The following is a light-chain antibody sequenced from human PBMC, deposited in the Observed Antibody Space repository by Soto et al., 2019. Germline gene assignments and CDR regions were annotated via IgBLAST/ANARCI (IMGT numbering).Light chain of an antibody. V-gene: IGKV1-5*03. CDR3: QQYNSYSGT. CDR2: KAS. J-gene: IGKJ1*01. Sequence: DIQMTQSPSTLSGSVGDRVTITCRASQTISSWLAWYQQKPGKAPKLLIYKASTLKSGDPSRFSGSGSGTEFTLTISSLQPDDIATYYCQQYNSYSGTFGQGTKVDIK. CDR1: QTISSW.